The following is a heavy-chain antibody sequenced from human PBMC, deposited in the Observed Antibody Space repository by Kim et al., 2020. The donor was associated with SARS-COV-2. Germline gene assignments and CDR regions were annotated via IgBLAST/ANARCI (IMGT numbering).Heavy chain of an antibody. V-gene: IGHV1-69*13. CDR2: IIPIFGTA. J-gene: IGHJ6*02. CDR1: GGTFSSYA. D-gene: IGHD2-2*01. Sequence: SVKVSCKASGGTFSSYAISWVRQAPGQGLEWMGGIIPIFGTANYAQKFQGRVTITADESTSTAYMELSSLRSEDTAVYYCARDGVVVVPAANTRSYYYGMDVWGQGTTVTVSS. CDR3: ARDGVVVVPAANTRSYYYGMDV.